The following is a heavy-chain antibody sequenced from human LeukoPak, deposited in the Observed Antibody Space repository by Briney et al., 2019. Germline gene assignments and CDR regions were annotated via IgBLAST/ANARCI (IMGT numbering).Heavy chain of an antibody. CDR2: INSDGSST. J-gene: IGHJ4*02. CDR1: GLTFSNSW. V-gene: IGHV3-74*01. Sequence: GGSLRLSRAASGLTFSNSWMHWVRQAPGKGLVWVSRINSDGSSTSYADSVKGRFTISRDNAKNTLYLQMNSLRAEDTAVYYCARGGVATIEAFDYWGQGTLVTVSS. CDR3: ARGGVATIEAFDY. D-gene: IGHD5-12*01.